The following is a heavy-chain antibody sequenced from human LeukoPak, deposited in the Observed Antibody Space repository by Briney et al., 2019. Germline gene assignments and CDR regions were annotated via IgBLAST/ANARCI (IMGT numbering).Heavy chain of an antibody. V-gene: IGHV4-59*12. Sequence: SETLSLTCTVSGGSISSYYWSWIRQPPGKGLEWIGYIYYSGDTNYNPSLKSRVTISIDTSKNQFSLKLNSVTAADTAVYYCARTTMVRGTYYMDVWGKGTTVTISS. CDR1: GGSISSYY. CDR2: IYYSGDT. J-gene: IGHJ6*03. D-gene: IGHD3-10*01. CDR3: ARTTMVRGTYYMDV.